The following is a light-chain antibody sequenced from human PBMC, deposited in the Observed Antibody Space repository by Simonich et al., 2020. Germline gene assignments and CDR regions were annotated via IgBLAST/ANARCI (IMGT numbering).Light chain of an antibody. CDR1: SSNIGRNT. CDR3: AAWDDSLNGWV. Sequence: QSVLTQPPSASGTPGQRFTISCSGSSSNIGRNTVNGYQRIPETAAKLLIYRNNQTPSVVPDRFSGSKSGTSASLAISGLQSEDEADYYCAAWDDSLNGWVFVGGTKLTVL. V-gene: IGLV1-44*01. CDR2: RNN. J-gene: IGLJ3*02.